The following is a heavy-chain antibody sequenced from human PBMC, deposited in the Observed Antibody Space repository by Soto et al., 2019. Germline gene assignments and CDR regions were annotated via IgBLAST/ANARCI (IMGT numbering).Heavy chain of an antibody. Sequence: PSETLSLTCTVSGGSISSSSYYWGWIRQPPGKGLEWIGSIYYSGSTYYNPSLKSRVTISVDTSKNQFSLKLSSVTAADTAVYYCARLGGGYYESYGMDVWGQGTTVTVS. D-gene: IGHD3-22*01. J-gene: IGHJ6*02. V-gene: IGHV4-39*01. CDR1: GGSISSSSYY. CDR3: ARLGGGYYESYGMDV. CDR2: IYYSGST.